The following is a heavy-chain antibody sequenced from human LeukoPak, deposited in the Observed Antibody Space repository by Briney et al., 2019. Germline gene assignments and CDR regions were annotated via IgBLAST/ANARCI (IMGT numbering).Heavy chain of an antibody. J-gene: IGHJ4*02. Sequence: SETLSLTCTVSGGSISSGGYYWSWIRQPPGKGLEWIGYIYHSGSTYYNPSLKSRVTISVDRSENQFSLKLSSVTAADTAVYYCAREDRGLFDYWGQGTLVTVSS. D-gene: IGHD3-10*01. V-gene: IGHV4-30-2*01. CDR1: GGSISSGGYY. CDR3: AREDRGLFDY. CDR2: IYHSGST.